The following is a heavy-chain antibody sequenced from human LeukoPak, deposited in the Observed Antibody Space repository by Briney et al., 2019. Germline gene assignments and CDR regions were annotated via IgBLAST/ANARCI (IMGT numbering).Heavy chain of an antibody. CDR3: AIVGVVVPAARAWFDP. CDR1: GGSFSGYY. CDR2: INHSGST. V-gene: IGHV4-34*01. J-gene: IGHJ5*02. Sequence: SETLSLTCAVYGGSFSGYYWSWIRQPPGKGLEWMGEINHSGSTNYNPSLKSRVTISVHPSKNQFSLKLSSVTAADTPVYYCAIVGVVVPAARAWFDPWGQGTLVSVSS. D-gene: IGHD2-2*01.